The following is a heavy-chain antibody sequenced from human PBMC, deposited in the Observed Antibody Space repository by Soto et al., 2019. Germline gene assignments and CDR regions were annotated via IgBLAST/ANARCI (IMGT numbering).Heavy chain of an antibody. V-gene: IGHV3-23*01. Sequence: GGSLRLSCAASGFTFSNYAMNWVRQAPGEGLEWVSEITESGATYYTDSVKGRFTISRDNSKNTLYLQMNSLRAEDTAVYYCAKGPTGATTRVDYWGQGTLVTVSS. CDR3: AKGPTGATTRVDY. J-gene: IGHJ4*02. CDR1: GFTFSNYA. CDR2: ITESGAT. D-gene: IGHD7-27*01.